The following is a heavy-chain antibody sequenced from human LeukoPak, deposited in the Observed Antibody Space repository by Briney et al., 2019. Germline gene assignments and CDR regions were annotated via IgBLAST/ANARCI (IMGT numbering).Heavy chain of an antibody. J-gene: IGHJ4*02. Sequence: ASVKVSCKASGYTFTGYYMHWVRQAPGQGLEWMGWINPNSGGTNYAQKFQGRVTMTRDTSISTAYMELRSLRSDDTAVYYCARDRMGGSYFNYWGQGTLVTVSS. V-gene: IGHV1-2*02. D-gene: IGHD1-26*01. CDR2: INPNSGGT. CDR3: ARDRMGGSYFNY. CDR1: GYTFTGYY.